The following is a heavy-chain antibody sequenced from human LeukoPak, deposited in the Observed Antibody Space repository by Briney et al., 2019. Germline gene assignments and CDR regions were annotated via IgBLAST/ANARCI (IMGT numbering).Heavy chain of an antibody. Sequence: ASVKVSCKASGYTLTSYDINWVRQATGQGLEWMGWMNPNSGNTGYAQKFQGRVTMTRNTSISTAYMELSNLRSEDTAVYYCARDPHKRWLQLKGRYFDYWGQGTLVTVSS. CDR3: ARDPHKRWLQLKGRYFDY. CDR1: GYTLTSYD. CDR2: MNPNSGNT. V-gene: IGHV1-8*01. J-gene: IGHJ4*02. D-gene: IGHD5-24*01.